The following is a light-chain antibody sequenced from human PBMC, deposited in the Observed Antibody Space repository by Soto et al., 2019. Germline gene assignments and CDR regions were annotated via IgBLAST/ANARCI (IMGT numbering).Light chain of an antibody. Sequence: EIAWTQSPGTLCLSPREGATLSCRASQSINRNLLAGYQQKRGQVPRLLIYAASIRAKGIPDRFSGSGYGTDFTLTFSRLEPEDFEVYYWQQYGSSPLYSFGQGTKLEIK. CDR2: AAS. CDR3: QQYGSSPLYS. CDR1: QSINRNL. J-gene: IGKJ2*03. V-gene: IGKV3-20*01.